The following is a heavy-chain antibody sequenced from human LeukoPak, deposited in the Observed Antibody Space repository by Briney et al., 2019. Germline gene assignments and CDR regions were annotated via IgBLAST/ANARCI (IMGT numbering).Heavy chain of an antibody. CDR3: ARGPYDSSGYEY. J-gene: IGHJ4*02. V-gene: IGHV3-21*01. CDR1: GFTFSCYS. D-gene: IGHD3-22*01. Sequence: PGGSLRLSCAASGFTFSCYSMNWVRQAPGRGLEWVSSISSSSSYIYYADSVKGRFTISRDNAKNSLYLQMNSLRAEDTAVYYCARGPYDSSGYEYWGQGTLVTVSS. CDR2: ISSSSSYI.